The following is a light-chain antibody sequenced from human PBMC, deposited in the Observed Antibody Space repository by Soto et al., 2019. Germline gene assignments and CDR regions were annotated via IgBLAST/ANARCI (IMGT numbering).Light chain of an antibody. Sequence: DVVMTQSPLSLPVALGQAASISCRSSQSLVHSNGNTYLNWFHQRPGRSPRRLIYMVSNRDSGVPDRFSGSGSGTDFTLKISRVESDDVGIYYCMQGIHWPRTFGQGTKV. CDR2: MVS. CDR3: MQGIHWPRT. J-gene: IGKJ1*01. CDR1: QSLVHSNGNTY. V-gene: IGKV2-30*02.